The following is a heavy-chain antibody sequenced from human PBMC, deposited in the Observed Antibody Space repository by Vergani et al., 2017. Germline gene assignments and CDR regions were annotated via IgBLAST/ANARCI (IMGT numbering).Heavy chain of an antibody. V-gene: IGHV1-69*01. CDR2: IIPIFGTA. CDR3: ASTAMVDIVATIAAEVWGDWYFDL. Sequence: QVQLVQSGAEVKKPGSSVKVSCKASGGTFSSYAISWVRQAPGQGLGWMGGIIPIFGTANYAQKFQGRVTITADESTSTAYMELSSLRSEDTAVYYCASTAMVDIVATIAAEVWGDWYFDLWGRGTLVTVSS. J-gene: IGHJ2*01. D-gene: IGHD5-12*01. CDR1: GGTFSSYA.